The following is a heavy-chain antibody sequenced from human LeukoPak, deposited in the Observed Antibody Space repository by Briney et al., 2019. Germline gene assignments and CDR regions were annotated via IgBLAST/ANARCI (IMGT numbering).Heavy chain of an antibody. CDR2: IKSKTDGGTT. D-gene: IGHD3-22*01. CDR3: TTDPNHEYYYDSSGYRLFDY. CDR1: GFTFSNAW. V-gene: IGHV3-15*07. Sequence: GGSLRLSCAASGFTFSNAWMNWVRQAPGKGLEWVGRIKSKTDGGTTDYAAPVKGRFTISRDDSKNTLYLQMNSLKTEDTAVYYCTTDPNHEYYYDSSGYRLFDYWGQGTLVTVSS. J-gene: IGHJ4*02.